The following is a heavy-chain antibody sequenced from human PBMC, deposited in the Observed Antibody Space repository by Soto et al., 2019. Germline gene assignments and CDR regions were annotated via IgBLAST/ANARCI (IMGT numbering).Heavy chain of an antibody. CDR1: GGTFTSYA. CDR2: LIPIFGTA. J-gene: IGHJ6*02. CDR3: ARVRRIAAAGSYFYYYGMDV. V-gene: IGHV1-69*12. Sequence: QVQLVQSGAEVKKPGSSVKVSCQASGGTFTSYAISWVRQAPGQGLEWMGGLIPIFGTANYAQTFQGRAQMTADQYASRAYIELSSLRSEDTAVYYCARVRRIAAAGSYFYYYGMDVWGQGTTVTVSS. D-gene: IGHD6-13*01.